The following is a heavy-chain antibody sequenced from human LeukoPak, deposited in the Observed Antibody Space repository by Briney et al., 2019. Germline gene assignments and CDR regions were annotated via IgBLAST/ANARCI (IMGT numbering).Heavy chain of an antibody. D-gene: IGHD2-2*01. CDR1: GFTVSTYY. Sequence: GGSLRLSCAASGFTVSTYYMTWARQAPGKGLECVSVIYSGGSTYYADSVKGRFTVSRDNSKNTLYLQMNSLRAEDTAMYYCARGLGYCTSTTCLLPFDYWGQGTLVTVSS. J-gene: IGHJ4*02. CDR2: IYSGGST. V-gene: IGHV3-53*01. CDR3: ARGLGYCTSTTCLLPFDY.